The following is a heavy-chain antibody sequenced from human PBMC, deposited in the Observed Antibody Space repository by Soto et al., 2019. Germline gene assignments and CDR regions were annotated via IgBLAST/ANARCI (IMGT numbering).Heavy chain of an antibody. J-gene: IGHJ6*02. CDR3: ARDRYCGGDCYYDHYYGMDV. V-gene: IGHV4-61*01. CDR2: IYYSGNT. D-gene: IGHD2-21*02. CDR1: GGSVSSGSSY. Sequence: QEQLQESGPGLVRPSETLSLTCTVSGGSVSSGSSYWNWIRPPPGKGLEWIGYIYYSGNTNYNPPLKSRVTISIDTSKNQFSLRLSSVTAADTAVYDCARDRYCGGDCYYDHYYGMDVWGQGTTVTVSS.